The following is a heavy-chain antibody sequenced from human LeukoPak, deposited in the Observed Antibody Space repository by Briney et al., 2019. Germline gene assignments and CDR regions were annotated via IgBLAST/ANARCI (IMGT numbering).Heavy chain of an antibody. J-gene: IGHJ4*02. CDR3: AKDTPTGDTTH. Sequence: GGSLRLSCTASGFTFSSYAMSWVSQAPGKGLVWVTAISGSVGSTYYAESVKGRFTISRDNTKTTLYVQMNSLRAEGTAVYYCAKDTPTGDTTHWGQGTLVTVSS. V-gene: IGHV3-23*01. D-gene: IGHD1-1*01. CDR2: ISGSVGST. CDR1: GFTFSSYA.